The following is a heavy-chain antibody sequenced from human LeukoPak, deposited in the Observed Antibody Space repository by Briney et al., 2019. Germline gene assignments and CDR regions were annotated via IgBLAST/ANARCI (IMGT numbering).Heavy chain of an antibody. CDR2: IYSGGST. J-gene: IGHJ3*02. CDR1: GFTVSSNY. Sequence: GGSLRLSCAASGFTVSSNYMSWVRQAPGKGLEWVSVIYSGGSTYYADSVKGRFTISRDNSKNTLYLQMNSLRAEDTAVYHCARERDRSTSWIRYADAFDIWGQGTMVTVSS. V-gene: IGHV3-53*01. CDR3: ARERDRSTSWIRYADAFDI. D-gene: IGHD5-18*01.